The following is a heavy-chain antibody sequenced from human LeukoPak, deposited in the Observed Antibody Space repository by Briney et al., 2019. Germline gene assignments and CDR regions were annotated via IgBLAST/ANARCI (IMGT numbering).Heavy chain of an antibody. V-gene: IGHV3-74*01. J-gene: IGHJ4*02. CDR2: INSDGSAT. CDR3: GRVAHDSSGYYFNDY. CDR1: GFTFSSYW. D-gene: IGHD3-22*01. Sequence: GGSLRLSCAASGFTFSSYWMQWVRQAPGKGLVWVSRINSDGSATSHADSVKGRFTISRDNAKNTLYLQMNRLRAEDTAVYYCGRVAHDSSGYYFNDYWGQGTLVTVSS.